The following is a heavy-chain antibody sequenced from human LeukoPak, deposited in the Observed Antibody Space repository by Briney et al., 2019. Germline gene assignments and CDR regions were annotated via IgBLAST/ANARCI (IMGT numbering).Heavy chain of an antibody. CDR1: GFTFSNYG. J-gene: IGHJ4*02. CDR3: AREKSGHSYMTQGGIDY. Sequence: AGGSLRLSCAASGFTFSNYGMHWVRQAPGKGLQWVAVIWYDGSNKYYADSVKGRFTMSRDNSKNTVYLQMSSLRAEDTAVYYCAREKSGHSYMTQGGIDYWGQGTLVTVSS. CDR2: IWYDGSNK. D-gene: IGHD5-18*01. V-gene: IGHV3-33*08.